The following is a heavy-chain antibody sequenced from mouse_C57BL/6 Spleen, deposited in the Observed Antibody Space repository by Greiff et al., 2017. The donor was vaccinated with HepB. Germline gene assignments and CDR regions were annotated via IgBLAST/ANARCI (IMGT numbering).Heavy chain of an antibody. V-gene: IGHV2-5*01. CDR1: GFSLTSYG. CDR2: IWRGGST. CDR3: AKPIYDGYYYYAMDY. D-gene: IGHD2-3*01. Sequence: VHLVESGPGLVQPSQRLSITCTVSGFSLTSYGVHWVRQSPGKGLEWLGVIWRGGSTDYNAAFMSRLSITKDNSKSQVFFKMNSLQADDTAIYYCAKPIYDGYYYYAMDYWGQGTSVTVSS. J-gene: IGHJ4*01.